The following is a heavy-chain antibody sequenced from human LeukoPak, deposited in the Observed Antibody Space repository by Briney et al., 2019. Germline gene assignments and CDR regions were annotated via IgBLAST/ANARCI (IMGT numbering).Heavy chain of an antibody. J-gene: IGHJ3*02. V-gene: IGHV3-23*01. CDR1: GITLTTYA. D-gene: IGHD5-24*01. CDR2: ISGRGGST. CDR3: AKEIRWLQFRLKNAFDI. Sequence: GGSLRLSCVASGITLTTYAMSWVRQAPGKGLEWVPGISGRGGSTYYADSVKGRFTISRDDSKNTLYLQMNSLRAEDTAIYYCAKEIRWLQFRLKNAFDIWGHGTMVTLSS.